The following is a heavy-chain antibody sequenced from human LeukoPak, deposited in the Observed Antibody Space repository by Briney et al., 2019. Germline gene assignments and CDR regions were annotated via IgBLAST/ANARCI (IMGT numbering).Heavy chain of an antibody. J-gene: IGHJ3*02. V-gene: IGHV4-59*01. D-gene: IGHD3-16*01. CDR3: ARDMNPDAFGI. CDR1: GGSISSYY. Sequence: SETLSLTCTVSGGSISSYYWSWIRQPPGKGLEWIGYIYYSGSTNYNPSLKSRVTISVDTSKNQFSLKLSSVTAADTAVYYCARDMNPDAFGIWGQGTTVTVSS. CDR2: IYYSGST.